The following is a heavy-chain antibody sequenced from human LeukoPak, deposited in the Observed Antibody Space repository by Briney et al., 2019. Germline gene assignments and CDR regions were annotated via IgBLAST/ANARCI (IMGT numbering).Heavy chain of an antibody. CDR3: VREGGAVAGNFDY. D-gene: IGHD6-19*01. CDR1: GFTFSTYG. Sequence: GGSLRLSCAASGFTFSTYGMHWVRRAPGKGLEWVAIIWYDGNKKYYADSVKGRFTISRDNSKNTLYLQMNSLRAEDTAVYYCVREGGAVAGNFDYWGQGTLVTVSS. J-gene: IGHJ4*02. V-gene: IGHV3-33*01. CDR2: IWYDGNKK.